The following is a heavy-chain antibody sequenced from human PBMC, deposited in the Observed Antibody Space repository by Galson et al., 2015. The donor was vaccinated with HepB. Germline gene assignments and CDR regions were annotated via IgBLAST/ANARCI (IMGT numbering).Heavy chain of an antibody. J-gene: IGHJ4*02. V-gene: IGHV3-21*01. CDR3: ARDDYGDGFDY. CDR1: GFPFSRYS. Sequence: SLRLSCAGSGFPFSRYSINWVRQAPGKGLEWVSSISSNSTYIYYADSVKGRFTISRDNAKHSLYLIMNDLRAEDTAVYYCARDDYGDGFDYWGPGILVAVSS. D-gene: IGHD4-17*01. CDR2: ISSNSTYI.